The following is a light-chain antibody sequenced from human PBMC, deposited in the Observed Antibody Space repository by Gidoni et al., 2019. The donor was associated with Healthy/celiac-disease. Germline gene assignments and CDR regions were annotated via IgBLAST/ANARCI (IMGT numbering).Light chain of an antibody. CDR1: QSVSSSY. CDR3: QQYGSSPRT. Sequence: DIVLTKSPGTLSLSPGERATPSCRASQSVSSSYLAWYQQKPGQAPMLLIYGASSRATGIPDRFSGSGSGTDFTLTISRLEPEDFAVYYDQQYGSSPRTFGQGTKVEIK. J-gene: IGKJ1*01. V-gene: IGKV3-20*01. CDR2: GAS.